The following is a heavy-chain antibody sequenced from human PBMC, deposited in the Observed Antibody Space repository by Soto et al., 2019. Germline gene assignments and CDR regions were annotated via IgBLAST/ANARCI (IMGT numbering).Heavy chain of an antibody. CDR2: IYSGGST. V-gene: IGHV3-53*01. CDR3: ARENPTRGGGAFDI. CDR1: GFTVSSNY. Sequence: SLRLSCAASGFTVSSNYMSWVRQAPGKGVEWVSVIYSGGSTYYADSVKGRFTISRDNAKNSLYLQMNSLGAEDTAVYHCARENPTRGGGAFDIWGQGTMVTVSS. J-gene: IGHJ3*02. D-gene: IGHD3-16*01.